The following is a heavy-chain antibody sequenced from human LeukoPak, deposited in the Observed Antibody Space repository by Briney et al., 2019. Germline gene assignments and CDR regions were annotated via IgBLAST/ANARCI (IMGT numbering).Heavy chain of an antibody. V-gene: IGHV3-11*01. J-gene: IGHJ4*02. CDR2: ISGSGTTI. Sequence: GGSLRLSCAASGFTFNDYYLSWIRQAPGKGLEWLSYISGSGTTIYYADSVKGRFTISRDNSKNTLYLQMHSLRGEDTAVYYCATDRGYCSTATCYTRGNYFDYWGQGTLVTVSS. CDR1: GFTFNDYY. D-gene: IGHD2-2*02. CDR3: ATDRGYCSTATCYTRGNYFDY.